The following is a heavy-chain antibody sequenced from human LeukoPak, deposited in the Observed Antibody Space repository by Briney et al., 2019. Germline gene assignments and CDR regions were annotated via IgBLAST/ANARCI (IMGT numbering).Heavy chain of an antibody. CDR2: IIPIFGTA. CDR1: GGTFSSYA. Sequence: GASVKVSCKASGGTFSSYAISWVRQAPGQGLEWMGGIIPIFGTANYAQKFQGRVTITADKSTSTAYMELSSLRSEDTAVYYCARAIRHHPCSGGSCYLNFDYWGQGTLVTVSS. J-gene: IGHJ4*02. CDR3: ARAIRHHPCSGGSCYLNFDY. V-gene: IGHV1-69*06. D-gene: IGHD2-15*01.